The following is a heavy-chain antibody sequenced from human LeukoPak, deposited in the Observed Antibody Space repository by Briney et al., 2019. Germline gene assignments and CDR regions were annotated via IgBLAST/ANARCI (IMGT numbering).Heavy chain of an antibody. D-gene: IGHD3-9*01. CDR1: GFTFSIYG. CDR3: AKWGDYDILTGYYVSDY. J-gene: IGHJ4*02. V-gene: IGHV3-30*18. Sequence: QPGRSLRLSCAASGFTFSIYGMHGVRQAPGKGLEWVAVISYDGSNKYYADSVKGRFTVSRDDSKNTLYLQMNSLRAEDTAVYYCAKWGDYDILTGYYVSDYRGQGTLVTVSS. CDR2: ISYDGSNK.